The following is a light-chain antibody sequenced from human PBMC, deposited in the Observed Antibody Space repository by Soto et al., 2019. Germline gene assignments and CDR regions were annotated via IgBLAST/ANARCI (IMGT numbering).Light chain of an antibody. J-gene: IGLJ7*01. CDR2: DVN. CDR1: TGAVTSCHY. CDR3: MLSYSDPSL. Sequence: QAVVTQEPSLTVSPGGTVTLTCGSSTGAVTSCHYPYWFQVKPCQASRTLLYDVNNKHSWSHARFSGSLLGGKAALTLTGAQPEAEADYYCMLSYSDPSLFGRGATLTVL. V-gene: IGLV7-46*01.